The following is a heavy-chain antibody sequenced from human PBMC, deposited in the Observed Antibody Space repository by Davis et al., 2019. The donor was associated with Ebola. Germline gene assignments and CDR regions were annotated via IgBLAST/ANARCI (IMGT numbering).Heavy chain of an antibody. D-gene: IGHD5-12*01. CDR1: GYTFTSYY. V-gene: IGHV1-69*13. Sequence: SVKVSCKASGYTFTSYYMHWVRQAPGQGLEWMGGIIPIFGTANYAQKFQGRVTITADESTSTTYMELSSLRAEDTAVYYCARLWGGYPNFDYWGQGTLVTVSS. CDR2: IIPIFGTA. CDR3: ARLWGGYPNFDY. J-gene: IGHJ4*02.